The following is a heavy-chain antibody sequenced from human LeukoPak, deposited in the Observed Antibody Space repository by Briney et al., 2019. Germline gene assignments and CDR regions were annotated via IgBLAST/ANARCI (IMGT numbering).Heavy chain of an antibody. V-gene: IGHV3-49*04. J-gene: IGHJ6*03. D-gene: IGHD3-10*01. CDR2: IRSKAYGGTT. CDR3: TRDVGYGSGSETTWYYYMDV. CDR1: GFTVSSIY. Sequence: GGSLRLSCAASGFTVSSIYMSWVRQAPGKGLEWVGFIRSKAYGGTTEYAASVKGRFTISRDDSKSIAYLQMNSLKTEDTAVYYCTRDVGYGSGSETTWYYYMDVWGKGTTVTVSS.